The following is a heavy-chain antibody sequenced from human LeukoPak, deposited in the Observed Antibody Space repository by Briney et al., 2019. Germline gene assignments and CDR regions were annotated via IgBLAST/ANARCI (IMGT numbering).Heavy chain of an antibody. J-gene: IGHJ4*02. CDR3: TRASRGYSYGFAEY. D-gene: IGHD5-18*01. V-gene: IGHV4-59*01. CDR1: GGSISSYY. CDR2: MYFGGSS. Sequence: SETLSLTCTVSGGSISSYYWSWIRQPPGKGLEWIGYMYFGGSSNYNPSLKSRVTISVDTSKNQLSLNPNSVTAADTAVYYCTRASRGYSYGFAEYWGQGTLVTVSS.